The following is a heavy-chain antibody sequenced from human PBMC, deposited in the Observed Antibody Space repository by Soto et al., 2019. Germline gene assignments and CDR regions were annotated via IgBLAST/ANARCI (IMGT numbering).Heavy chain of an antibody. J-gene: IGHJ3*02. D-gene: IGHD5-18*01. Sequence: PSETLSLTCTVSGGSISRGGYYWIWIHHHPGKGLEWIGYIYYSGITYYNPSLKSRVTILVDTSKKQFSLKLSSVTAADTAVYYCARGSRRDTTMVLDAYDIWGQGTMVTVSS. CDR2: IYYSGIT. CDR1: GGSISRGGYY. CDR3: ARGSRRDTTMVLDAYDI. V-gene: IGHV4-31*03.